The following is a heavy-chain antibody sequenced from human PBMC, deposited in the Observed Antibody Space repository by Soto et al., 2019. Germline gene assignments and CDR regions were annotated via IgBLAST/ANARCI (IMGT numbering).Heavy chain of an antibody. CDR1: GGSISSGGYY. CDR3: ARSIAATSLYYFDY. Sequence: QVQLQESGPGLVKPSQTLSLTCTVSGGSISSGGYYWSWIRQHPGKGLEWIGYIYYSGSTYYNPSLKSRVTISVDTSKNPFSLKLSSVTAADTAVYYCARSIAATSLYYFDYWGQGTLVTVSS. D-gene: IGHD6-13*01. J-gene: IGHJ4*02. V-gene: IGHV4-31*03. CDR2: IYYSGST.